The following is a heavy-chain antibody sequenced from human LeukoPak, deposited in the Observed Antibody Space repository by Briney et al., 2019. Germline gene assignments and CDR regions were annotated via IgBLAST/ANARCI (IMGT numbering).Heavy chain of an antibody. V-gene: IGHV3-49*03. D-gene: IGHD3-22*01. Sequence: GGSLRLSCTASGFTFGDYAMSWFRQAPGKGLEWVGFVRSKAYGGTTEYAASVKGRFTISRDDSESIAYLQMNSLKTEDTAVYYCTRERVTMIVENYYYYMDVWGKGTTVTVSS. CDR1: GFTFGDYA. CDR2: VRSKAYGGTT. CDR3: TRERVTMIVENYYYYMDV. J-gene: IGHJ6*03.